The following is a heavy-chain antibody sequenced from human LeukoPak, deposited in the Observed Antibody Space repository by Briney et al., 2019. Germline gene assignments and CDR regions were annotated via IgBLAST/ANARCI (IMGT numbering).Heavy chain of an antibody. CDR1: GGSISSYY. J-gene: IGHJ4*02. Sequence: SETLSLTCTVSGGSISSYYWSWIRQPPGKGLEWIGYIYYSGSTNYNPSLKSRVTISVDTSKNQFSLKLSSVTAADTAVYYCARHSPSGWYTPLLPFDYWGQGTLVTVSS. CDR2: IYYSGST. D-gene: IGHD6-19*01. CDR3: ARHSPSGWYTPLLPFDY. V-gene: IGHV4-59*01.